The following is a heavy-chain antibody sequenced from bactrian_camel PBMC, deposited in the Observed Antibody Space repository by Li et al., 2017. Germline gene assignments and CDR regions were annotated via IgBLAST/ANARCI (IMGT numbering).Heavy chain of an antibody. V-gene: IGHV3S57*01. D-gene: IGHD1*01. CDR3: AADTVNLQMARWYTY. CDR1: GDTFSSYY. Sequence: HVQLVESGGGSVQAGGSLRLSCVLSGDTFSSYYMAWFRKEREAVAAIDTAGSATYSASVAGRFTISRDNAQNTLYLEMNNLKPEDSALYYCAADTVNLQMARWYTYWGQGTQVTVS. J-gene: IGHJ4*01. CDR2: IDTAGSA.